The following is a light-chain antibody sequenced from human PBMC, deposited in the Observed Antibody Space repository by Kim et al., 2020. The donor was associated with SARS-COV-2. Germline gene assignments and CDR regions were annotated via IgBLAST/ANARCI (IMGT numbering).Light chain of an antibody. CDR2: QDS. V-gene: IGLV3-1*01. CDR1: KLGDKY. CDR3: QAHKV. J-gene: IGLJ2*01. Sequence: SYELTQPPSVSVSPGQTASITCSGDKLGDKYACWYQQKPGQSPVLVIYQDSKRPSGIPERFSGSNSGNTATLTISGTQAMDEADYYCQAHKVFGGGT.